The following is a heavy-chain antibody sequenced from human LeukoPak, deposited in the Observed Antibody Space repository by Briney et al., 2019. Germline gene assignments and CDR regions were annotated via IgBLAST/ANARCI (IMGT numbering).Heavy chain of an antibody. CDR1: GDSMRSYY. Sequence: PSETLSLTCSVSGDSMRSYYWSWIRQPPGKGLEWIGYIYYSGSTNYNPSLKSRVTISVDTSKNQFSLKLSSVTAADTAVYYCASLYNFAFDIWGQGTMVTVSS. J-gene: IGHJ3*02. CDR3: ASLYNFAFDI. D-gene: IGHD1-20*01. V-gene: IGHV4-59*01. CDR2: IYYSGST.